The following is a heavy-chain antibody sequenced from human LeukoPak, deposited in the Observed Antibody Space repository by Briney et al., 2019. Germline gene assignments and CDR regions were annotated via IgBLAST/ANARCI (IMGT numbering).Heavy chain of an antibody. J-gene: IGHJ5*02. CDR2: ISYDGSNK. Sequence: PGGSLRLSCAASGFTFSSYGMHWVRQAPGKGLEWVAVISYDGSNKYYADSVKGRFTISRDNSKNTLYLQMNSLRAEDTAVYYCAKDLEPWGQGTLVTVSS. CDR1: GFTFSSYG. CDR3: AKDLEP. V-gene: IGHV3-30*18.